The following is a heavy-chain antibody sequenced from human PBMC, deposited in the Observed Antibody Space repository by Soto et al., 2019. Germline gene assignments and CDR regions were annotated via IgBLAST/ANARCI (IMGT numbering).Heavy chain of an antibody. CDR2: LTSTGGT. V-gene: IGHV3-23*01. CDR1: GFIFNSYA. D-gene: IGHD3-10*01. Sequence: RLSCAASGFIFNSYAMSWVRQAPGKGLEWVSTLTSTGGTYYADSVKGRFPISRDNSKNTLYLQMNNLRAEDTAVYYCAKDGDLYSGYFDYWGQGTLVTVSS. CDR3: AKDGDLYSGYFDY. J-gene: IGHJ4*02.